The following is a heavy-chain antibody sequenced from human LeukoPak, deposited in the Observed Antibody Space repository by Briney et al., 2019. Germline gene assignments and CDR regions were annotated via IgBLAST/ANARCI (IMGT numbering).Heavy chain of an antibody. CDR3: ATNRVGTYDRPFDI. CDR1: GGSINSHY. V-gene: IGHV4-59*08. CDR2: IHYTGTT. Sequence: PSETLSLTCIVSGGSINSHYWSWIRQPPGKGLEWIGDIHYTGTTKYNPSVKSRVTISIDTSKNQFSLELSSVTATDTAVYFCATNRVGTYDRPFDIWGQGTMVTVSS. D-gene: IGHD1-26*01. J-gene: IGHJ3*02.